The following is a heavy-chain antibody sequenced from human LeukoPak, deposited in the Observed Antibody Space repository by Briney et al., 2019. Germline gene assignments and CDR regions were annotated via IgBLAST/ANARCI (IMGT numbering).Heavy chain of an antibody. Sequence: PGGSLRLSCAASGFTVSSNYMSWVRQAPGKELEWVSVIYSGGSTYYADSVKGRFTISRDNSKNTLYLQMNSLRAEDTAVYYCARGGIAVASRAFDYWGQGTLVTVSS. D-gene: IGHD6-19*01. CDR1: GFTVSSNY. CDR3: ARGGIAVASRAFDY. CDR2: IYSGGST. V-gene: IGHV3-66*02. J-gene: IGHJ4*02.